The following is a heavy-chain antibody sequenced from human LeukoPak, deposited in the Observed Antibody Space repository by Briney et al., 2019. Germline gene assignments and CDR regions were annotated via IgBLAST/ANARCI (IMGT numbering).Heavy chain of an antibody. V-gene: IGHV4-31*03. D-gene: IGHD2-8*01. CDR2: IYYSGST. CDR3: AREDIVQEEFDP. CDR1: GGSISSGGYS. Sequence: PSETLSLTCTVSGGSISSGGYSWSWIRQHPGKGLEWIGYIYYSGSTYYNPSLKSRVTISVDTSKNQFSLKLSSVTAADTAVYYCAREDIVQEEFDPWGQGTLVTVSS. J-gene: IGHJ5*02.